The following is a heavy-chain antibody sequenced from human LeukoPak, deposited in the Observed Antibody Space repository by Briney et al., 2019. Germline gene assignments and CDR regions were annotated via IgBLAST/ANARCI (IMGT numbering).Heavy chain of an antibody. J-gene: IGHJ4*02. V-gene: IGHV3-23*01. Sequence: GGPLRLSCAASGFTFSSYAMSWVRQAPGKGLEWVSSISGNGGATYYADSVKGRFTISIDNSKNTLYLQMNSLRAEDTAVYYCANARWYLDYWGQGTLVTVSS. CDR3: ANARWYLDY. CDR1: GFTFSSYA. D-gene: IGHD4-23*01. CDR2: ISGNGGAT.